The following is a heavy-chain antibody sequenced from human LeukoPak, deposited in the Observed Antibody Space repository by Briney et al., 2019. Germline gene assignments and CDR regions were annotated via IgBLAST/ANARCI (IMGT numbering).Heavy chain of an antibody. CDR1: GFTFDDYG. J-gene: IGHJ4*02. Sequence: GGSLRLSCAASGFTFDDYGLSWVRQVPGKGLEWVSGLNWNGASTGYADSVKGRFTISRDNAKNSLYLQMNSLRAEDTAVYYCAKHPYYDILTGYYLDYWGQGTLVTVSS. CDR2: LNWNGAST. V-gene: IGHV3-20*04. CDR3: AKHPYYDILTGYYLDY. D-gene: IGHD3-9*01.